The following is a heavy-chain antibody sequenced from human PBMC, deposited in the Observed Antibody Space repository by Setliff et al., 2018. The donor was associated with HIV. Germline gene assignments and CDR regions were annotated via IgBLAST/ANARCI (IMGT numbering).Heavy chain of an antibody. CDR1: GFTFSGNW. CDR3: ARVQYFNSGGYWATIRHYYYMDV. CDR2: INQDESQK. V-gene: IGHV3-7*03. Sequence: LRLSCAASGFTFSGNWMSWVRQAPGKGLEWVANINQDESQKYYVGSVKGRFTISRDNAKNSLFLQMNSLRVEDTAVYFCARVQYFNSGGYWATIRHYYYMDVWGKGTAVTVSS. J-gene: IGHJ6*03. D-gene: IGHD3-22*01.